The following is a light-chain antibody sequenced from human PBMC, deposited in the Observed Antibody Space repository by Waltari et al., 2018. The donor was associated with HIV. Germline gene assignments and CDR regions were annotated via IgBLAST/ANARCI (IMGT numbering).Light chain of an antibody. V-gene: IGLV1-44*01. CDR3: ASWDDSLNGPV. CDR1: TSNIERTT. J-gene: IGLJ2*01. CDR2: GKN. Sequence: QSVLTQPPSASGTPEQRVTISCSGSTSNIERTTVTWFQQFPGTAPKVLIFGKNQRPSGVPARFSGSKSGTSASLAISGLQSEDEADYYCASWDDSLNGPVFGGGTKLTVV.